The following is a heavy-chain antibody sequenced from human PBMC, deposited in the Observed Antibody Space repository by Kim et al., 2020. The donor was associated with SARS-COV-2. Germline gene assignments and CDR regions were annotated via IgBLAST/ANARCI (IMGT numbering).Heavy chain of an antibody. Sequence: GGSLRLSCAASEFTFSSYAMSWVRQAPGKGLEWVSIISGSGCSTIYADSVRGQFTISRDNSKNTLYLQMNSLRAEDTAVYYCAKVPSCGGDTCYSNFDYWGQGTLVTVSS. D-gene: IGHD2-15*01. CDR2: ISGSGCST. V-gene: IGHV3-23*01. CDR1: EFTFSSYA. J-gene: IGHJ4*02. CDR3: AKVPSCGGDTCYSNFDY.